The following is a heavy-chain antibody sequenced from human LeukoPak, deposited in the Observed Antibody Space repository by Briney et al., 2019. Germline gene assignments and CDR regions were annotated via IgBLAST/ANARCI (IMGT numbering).Heavy chain of an antibody. J-gene: IGHJ6*03. CDR2: IYHSGST. Sequence: SGTLSLTCAVSGGSISSSNWWSWVRQPPGKGLEWIGEIYHSGSTNYNPSLKSRVTISVDTSKNQFSLKLSSVTAADTAVYYCARRGRITIFGVVSNYYYYYMDVWGKGTTVTVSS. V-gene: IGHV4-4*02. CDR1: GGSISSSNW. CDR3: ARRGRITIFGVVSNYYYYYMDV. D-gene: IGHD3-3*01.